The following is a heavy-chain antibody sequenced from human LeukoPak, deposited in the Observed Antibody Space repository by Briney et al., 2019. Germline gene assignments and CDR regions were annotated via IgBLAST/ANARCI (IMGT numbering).Heavy chain of an antibody. D-gene: IGHD2-21*02. J-gene: IGHJ6*02. CDR1: GFTFSSYA. Sequence: PGGSLRLSCAASGFTFSSYAMSWVRQAPGKGLEWVSAISGSGGSTYYADSVKGRSTISRDNSKNTLYLQMNSLRAEDTAVYYCPKVQGDSPLLYGMDVWGQGTTVTVSS. CDR3: PKVQGDSPLLYGMDV. V-gene: IGHV3-23*01. CDR2: ISGSGGST.